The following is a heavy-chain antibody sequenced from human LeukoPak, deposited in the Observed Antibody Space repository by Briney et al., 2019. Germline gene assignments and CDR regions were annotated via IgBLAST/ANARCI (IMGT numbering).Heavy chain of an antibody. D-gene: IGHD3-10*01. Sequence: ASVKVSCKASGYTFTSYGISWVRQAPGQGLEWMGWVSAYNGNTNYAQKLQGRVTMTTDTSTSTAYMELRSLRSDDTAVYYCARDELLWFGELPYYFDYWGQGTLVTVSS. CDR1: GYTFTSYG. CDR3: ARDELLWFGELPYYFDY. CDR2: VSAYNGNT. J-gene: IGHJ4*02. V-gene: IGHV1-18*01.